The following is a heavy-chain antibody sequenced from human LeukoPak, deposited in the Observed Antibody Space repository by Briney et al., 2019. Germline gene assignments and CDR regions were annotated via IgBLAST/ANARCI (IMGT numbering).Heavy chain of an antibody. CDR1: GYTFTSYS. V-gene: IGHV1-18*01. CDR3: ARPQEEDGYNYNWAFDY. Sequence: ASVKVSCKTSGYTFTSYSINWVRRAPGQGLEWMGWISVYNGNTNYAQKLQGRVTMTTDTSTSTAYMELRSLRSDDTAVYYCARPQEEDGYNYNWAFDYWGQGTLVTVSS. D-gene: IGHD5-24*01. J-gene: IGHJ4*02. CDR2: ISVYNGNT.